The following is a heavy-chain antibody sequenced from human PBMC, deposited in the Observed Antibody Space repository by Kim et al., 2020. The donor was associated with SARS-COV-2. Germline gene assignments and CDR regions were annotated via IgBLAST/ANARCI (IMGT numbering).Heavy chain of an antibody. Sequence: GGSLRLSCAASGFMVGNTYMHWVRQAPGKGLEWVSNIFSGGDRYYADSVKGRFTISRDTSLNVVHLQMNNLRAEDTAVYFCARRGPYSSTWYALDPWGQGTLVTVSS. CDR3: ARRGPYSSTWYALDP. D-gene: IGHD6-13*01. J-gene: IGHJ5*02. CDR2: IFSGGDR. CDR1: GFMVGNTY. V-gene: IGHV3-53*01.